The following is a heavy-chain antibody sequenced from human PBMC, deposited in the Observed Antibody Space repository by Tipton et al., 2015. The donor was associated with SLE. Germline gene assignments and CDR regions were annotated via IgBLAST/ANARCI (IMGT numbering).Heavy chain of an antibody. CDR2: GSSDGSSA. J-gene: IGHJ3*02. Sequence: SLRLSCAASGLTFSSYWMHWVRQAPGKGPVWVSRGSSDGSSANYADSVQGRFTISRDNAKNTVYLQMNRLRAEDTAVYYCTRVEMNYSGSGGAFDIWGQGTMVTVSS. D-gene: IGHD3-10*01. V-gene: IGHV3-74*01. CDR1: GLTFSSYW. CDR3: TRVEMNYSGSGGAFDI.